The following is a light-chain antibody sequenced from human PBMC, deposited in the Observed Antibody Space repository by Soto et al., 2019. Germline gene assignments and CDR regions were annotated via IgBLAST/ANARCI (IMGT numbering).Light chain of an antibody. CDR2: YDS. J-gene: IGLJ2*01. CDR3: QVWDSSSDLRV. Sequence: SYELTQPPSVSVAPGKTARITCGGDNIGIKSVHWYQQKPGRAPVLVIYYDSDRPSGIPERFSGSNSGNTATLTISRVEAGYEADYYCQVWDSSSDLRVFGGGTKLTVL. V-gene: IGLV3-21*04. CDR1: NIGIKS.